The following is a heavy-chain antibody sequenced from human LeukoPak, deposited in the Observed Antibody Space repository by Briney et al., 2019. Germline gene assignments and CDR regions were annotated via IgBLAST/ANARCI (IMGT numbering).Heavy chain of an antibody. D-gene: IGHD2-2*01. CDR2: INPNSGGT. Sequence: ASVKVSCKTSADTFTSYAIIWVRQAPGQGHEWMGWINPNSGGTNYAQKFQVRVTMTSDTSISTAYMELSRLRSDDTAVYYCARGCQYQLLIFLYYYMDVWGKGTTVTISS. J-gene: IGHJ6*03. CDR1: ADTFTSYA. CDR3: ARGCQYQLLIFLYYYMDV. V-gene: IGHV1-2*02.